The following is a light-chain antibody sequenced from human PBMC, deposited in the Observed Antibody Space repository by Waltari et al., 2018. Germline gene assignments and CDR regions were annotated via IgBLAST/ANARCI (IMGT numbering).Light chain of an antibody. CDR2: KAS. Sequence: DIQMTQSPSTLSASVGDRVTITCRASQSISSWLAWYQQKPGKAPKLLIYKASSLESGVPSRFSVSGSGTEFTLTISSLQPDDFATYYCQQYNSYPTFGQGTKLEIK. V-gene: IGKV1-5*03. CDR3: QQYNSYPT. CDR1: QSISSW. J-gene: IGKJ2*01.